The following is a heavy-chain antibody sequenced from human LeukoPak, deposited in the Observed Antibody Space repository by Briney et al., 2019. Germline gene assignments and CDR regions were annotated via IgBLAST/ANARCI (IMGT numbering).Heavy chain of an antibody. CDR3: ARLQVIPSAGSSRALDY. CDR1: GYSFTSYW. D-gene: IGHD3-16*02. J-gene: IGHJ4*02. CDR2: IYPGDSDT. Sequence: GESLKISCKGSGYSFTSYWIGWVRQMPGKGLEWMGIIYPGDSDTRYSPPFRGQVTISADKSISTAYLQWGSLKASDTAMYYCARLQVIPSAGSSRALDYWGQGTLVTVSS. V-gene: IGHV5-51*01.